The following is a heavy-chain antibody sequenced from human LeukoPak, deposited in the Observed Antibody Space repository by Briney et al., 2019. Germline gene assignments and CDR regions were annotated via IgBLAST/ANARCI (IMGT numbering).Heavy chain of an antibody. CDR2: IYRSGST. J-gene: IGHJ6*02. D-gene: IGHD3-3*02. V-gene: IGHV4-4*02. CDR3: ARGHIYYYYGMDV. Sequence: PSWTLPLTCAVSGSSISSHTWWSCVHEPPGKVLKGTGEIYRSGSTNYNPSLKSRVTISVDTSKNQFSLKLSSVTAADTAVYYCARGHIYYYYGMDVWGQGATVTVSS. CDR1: GSSISSHTW.